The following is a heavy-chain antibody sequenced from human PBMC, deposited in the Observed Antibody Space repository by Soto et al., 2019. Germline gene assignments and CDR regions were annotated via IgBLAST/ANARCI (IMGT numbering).Heavy chain of an antibody. CDR2: IYDSVNT. CDR3: ARVDHRGYFAILTDY. J-gene: IGHJ4*02. CDR1: GDSLSSGGHY. D-gene: IGHD3-9*01. Sequence: PSETLSITCTVSGDSLSSGGHYWSWIRQHPGKGLEWIGHIYDSVNTYYSPSLRSRVTISADMSKNQFSLNLRSVTAADTAVYYCARVDHRGYFAILTDYWGQGTLVTVSS. V-gene: IGHV4-31*03.